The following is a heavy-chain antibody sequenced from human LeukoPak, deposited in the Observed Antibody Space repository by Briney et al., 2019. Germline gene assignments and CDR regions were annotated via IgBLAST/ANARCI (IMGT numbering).Heavy chain of an antibody. CDR1: GGSISSGGYS. J-gene: IGHJ5*02. CDR3: ARGGKRYYYGSGSQNWFDP. CDR2: IYHSGST. Sequence: PSQTLSLTCAVSGGSISSGGYSWRWIRQPPGKGLEWIGYIYHSGSTYYNPSLKSRVTISVDRSMNQFSLKLSSVTAADTAVYYCARGGKRYYYGSGSQNWFDPWGQGTLVTVSS. D-gene: IGHD3-10*01. V-gene: IGHV4-30-2*01.